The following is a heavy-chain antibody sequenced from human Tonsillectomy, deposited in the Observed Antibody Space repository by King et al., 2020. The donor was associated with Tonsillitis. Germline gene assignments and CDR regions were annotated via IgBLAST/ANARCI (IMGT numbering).Heavy chain of an antibody. CDR2: INSDGSST. CDR3: ARAFYASSGYYFVGFDY. CDR1: GFTFSSYW. V-gene: IGHV3-74*01. D-gene: IGHD3-22*01. Sequence: VQLVESGGGLVQPGGSLRLSCAASGFTFSSYWMHWVRQAPGKGLVWVSRINSDGSSTSYADSVKGRFTISRDNAKNTLCLQMNSLRAEDTDVYYCARAFYASSGYYFVGFDYWGQGTLVTVSS. J-gene: IGHJ4*02.